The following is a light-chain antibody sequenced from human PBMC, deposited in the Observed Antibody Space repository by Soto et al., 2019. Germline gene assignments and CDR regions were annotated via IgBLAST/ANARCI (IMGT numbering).Light chain of an antibody. Sequence: MTQSPDSLCVSPGEKAALSCRANQSISNWLAWYQQKPGTAPKVLIYHASNLQSGVPSRFSGSGSGTEFTLTISSLQPDDFATYYCQQYNSYSFGQGTKVDI. CDR2: HAS. CDR1: QSISNW. J-gene: IGKJ1*01. V-gene: IGKV1-5*01. CDR3: QQYNSYS.